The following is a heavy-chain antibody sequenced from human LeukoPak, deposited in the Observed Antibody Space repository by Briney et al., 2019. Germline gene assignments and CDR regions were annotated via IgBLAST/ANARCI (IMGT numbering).Heavy chain of an antibody. J-gene: IGHJ4*02. CDR2: IYYSGST. V-gene: IGHV4-59*01. CDR1: GGSISSYY. CDR3: ASVDSSNWYEYRGYFDY. Sequence: SETLSLTCTVSGGSISSYYWSWIRQPPGKGLEWIGYIYYSGSTNYNPSLKSRVTISVDTSKNQFSLKLSSVTAADTAVYYCASVDSSNWYEYRGYFDYWGQGTLVTVSS. D-gene: IGHD6-13*01.